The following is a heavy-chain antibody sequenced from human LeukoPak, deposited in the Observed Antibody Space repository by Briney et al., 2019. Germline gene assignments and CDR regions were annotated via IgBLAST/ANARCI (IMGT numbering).Heavy chain of an antibody. CDR3: AKDPTYRNVVATYFDY. J-gene: IGHJ4*02. CDR1: GFTFSSYA. D-gene: IGHD2-21*02. CDR2: ISGSGGST. Sequence: PGGSLRLSCAASGFTFSSYAMSWVRQAPGKGLEWVSAISGSGGSTYYADSVKGRFTIFRDNSKNTLYLQMNSLRAEDTAVYYCAKDPTYRNVVATYFDYWGQGTLVTVSS. V-gene: IGHV3-23*01.